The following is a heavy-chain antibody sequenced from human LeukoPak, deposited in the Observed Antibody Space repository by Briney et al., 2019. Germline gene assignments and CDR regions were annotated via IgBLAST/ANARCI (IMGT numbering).Heavy chain of an antibody. V-gene: IGHV4-61*02. CDR3: ARARRGDAFDI. Sequence: SETLSLTCTVSGGSISSGDYYWSWIRQPAGKGLEWIGRIYTSGSTNYNPSLKSRVTMSVDTSKNQFSLKLSSVTAADTAVYYCARARRGDAFDIWGQGTMVTVSS. CDR2: IYTSGST. CDR1: GGSISSGDYY. J-gene: IGHJ3*02. D-gene: IGHD5-24*01.